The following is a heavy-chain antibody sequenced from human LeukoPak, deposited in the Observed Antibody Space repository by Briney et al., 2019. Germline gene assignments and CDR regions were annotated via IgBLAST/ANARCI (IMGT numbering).Heavy chain of an antibody. CDR3: ARDGYDFWSGHSIDY. D-gene: IGHD3-3*01. CDR2: INWNGGST. V-gene: IGHV3-20*04. J-gene: IGHJ4*02. CDR1: GFTFDDYG. Sequence: GGSLRLSCAASGFTFDDYGMSWVRQAPGKGLEWVSGINWNGGSTGYADSVKGRFTISRDNAKNSLYLQMNSLRAEDTALYYCARDGYDFWSGHSIDYWGQGTLVTVSS.